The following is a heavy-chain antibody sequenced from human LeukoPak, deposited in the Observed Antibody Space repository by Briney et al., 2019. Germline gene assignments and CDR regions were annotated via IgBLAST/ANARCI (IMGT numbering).Heavy chain of an antibody. CDR1: GGSISSGDYY. CDR2: MYYSGST. J-gene: IGHJ5*02. Sequence: SETLSLTCTVSGGSISSGDYYWSWIRQPPGKGLEWIGYMYYSGSTYYNPSLKSRVVISVDTSKNQFSLKLSSVTAADTAVYYCARPYYYDSRIDPWGQGIPVTVSS. CDR3: ARPYYYDSRIDP. V-gene: IGHV4-30-4*01. D-gene: IGHD3-22*01.